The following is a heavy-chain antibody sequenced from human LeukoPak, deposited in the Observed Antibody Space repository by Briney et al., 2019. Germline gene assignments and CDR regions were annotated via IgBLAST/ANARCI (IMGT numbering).Heavy chain of an antibody. Sequence: PGGSLRLSCAASGFTLRTYWMHWVRQAPGKGLVWVSRISSDGSITTCADSVKGRFAISRDDAKNTLYLHMNSLRVEDSAVYYCASDIGDWGQGTLVTVSS. CDR2: ISSDGSIT. CDR3: ASDIGD. V-gene: IGHV3-74*01. CDR1: GFTLRTYW. D-gene: IGHD3-10*01. J-gene: IGHJ4*02.